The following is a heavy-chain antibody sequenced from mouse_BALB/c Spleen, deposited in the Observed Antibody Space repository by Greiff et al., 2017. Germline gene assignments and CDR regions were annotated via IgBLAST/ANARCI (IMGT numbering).Heavy chain of an antibody. V-gene: IGHV5-9-3*01. Sequence: EVKLMESGGGLVKPGGSLKLSCAASGFTFSSYAMSWVRQTPEKRLEWVATISSGGSYTYYPDSVKGRFTISRDNAKNTLYLQMSSLRSEDTAMYYCARLDYYYGSSYGYFDVWGAGTTVTVSS. CDR3: ARLDYYYGSSYGYFDV. CDR1: GFTFSSYA. CDR2: ISSGGSYT. J-gene: IGHJ1*01. D-gene: IGHD1-1*01.